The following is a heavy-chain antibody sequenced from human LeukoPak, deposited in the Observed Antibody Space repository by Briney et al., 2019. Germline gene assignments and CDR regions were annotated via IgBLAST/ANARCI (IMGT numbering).Heavy chain of an antibody. V-gene: IGHV1-2*02. J-gene: IGHJ6*03. CDR2: INPSGGGT. D-gene: IGHD3-16*01. Sequence: ASVKVSCKASGYTFSDFYIHWVRQPPGQGLEWVGWINPSGGGTNYAPQFQGRVTMARDTSISTAYMELSRLTSDDTAVYYCAKDRRGPKSYYYFYYMDVWGKGTTVTVSS. CDR3: AKDRRGPKSYYYFYYMDV. CDR1: GYTFSDFY.